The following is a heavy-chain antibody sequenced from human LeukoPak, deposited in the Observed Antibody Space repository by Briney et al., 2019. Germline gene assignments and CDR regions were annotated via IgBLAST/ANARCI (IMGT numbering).Heavy chain of an antibody. D-gene: IGHD3-10*01. CDR3: ARGYYGSGSHCCHMDV. CDR1: VGSFSGYY. CDR2: INHSGST. Sequence: SETLSLTCAVYVGSFSGYYWSWIRQPPGKGLEWIGEINHSGSTNYNSSLKSRVTKSVDTSKNQFSLKLSSVTAADTAVYCCARGYYGSGSHCCHMDVWGKGTTITVS. V-gene: IGHV4-34*01. J-gene: IGHJ6*03.